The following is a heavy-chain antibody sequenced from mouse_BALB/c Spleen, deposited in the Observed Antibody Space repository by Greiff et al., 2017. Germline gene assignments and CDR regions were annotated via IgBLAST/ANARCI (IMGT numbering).Heavy chain of an antibody. J-gene: IGHJ4*01. V-gene: IGHV5-4*02. CDR1: GFTFSDYY. Sequence: EVKLMESGGGLVKPGGSLKLSCAASGFTFSDYYMYWVRQTPEKRLEWVATISDGGSYTYYPDSVKGRFTISRDNAKNNLYLQMSSLKSEDTAMYYCAREGWLLPYAMDYWGQGTSVTVSS. CDR3: AREGWLLPYAMDY. D-gene: IGHD2-3*01. CDR2: ISDGGSYT.